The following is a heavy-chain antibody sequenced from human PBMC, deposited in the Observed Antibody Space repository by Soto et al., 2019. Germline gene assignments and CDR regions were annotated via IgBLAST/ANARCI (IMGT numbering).Heavy chain of an antibody. CDR2: IYYSGST. V-gene: IGHV4-39*01. Sequence: QLQLQESGPGLVKPSETLSLTCTVSGGSISSSSYYWGWIRQPPGKGLEWIGGIYYSGSTYYNPSLKSRVTIAVATSKNQFSLKLSSVAAADTAVYYCARQEVVRGVILNYYYDYGMDVCGQGTTVTVSS. CDR1: GGSISSSSYY. J-gene: IGHJ6*02. D-gene: IGHD3-10*01. CDR3: ARQEVVRGVILNYYYDYGMDV.